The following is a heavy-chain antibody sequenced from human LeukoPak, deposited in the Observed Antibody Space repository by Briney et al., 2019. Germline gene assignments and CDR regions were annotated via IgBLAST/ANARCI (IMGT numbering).Heavy chain of an antibody. CDR1: GGSISGHY. V-gene: IGHV4-59*11. CDR3: ARSSMVRGEFDY. J-gene: IGHJ4*02. Sequence: PSETLSLTCTVSGGSISGHYWTWMRQPPGKGLEWIGYIYYSGSTNYNPSLKSRVTISVDTSKNQFSLKLSSVTAADTAVYYCARSSMVRGEFDYWGQGTLVTVSS. CDR2: IYYSGST. D-gene: IGHD3-10*01.